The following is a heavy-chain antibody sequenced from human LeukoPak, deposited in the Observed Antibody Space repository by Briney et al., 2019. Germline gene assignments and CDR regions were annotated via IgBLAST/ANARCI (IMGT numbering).Heavy chain of an antibody. J-gene: IGHJ4*02. V-gene: IGHV4-39*07. CDR3: ARISDSSGWYRFDY. D-gene: IGHD6-19*01. CDR1: GGSISSSSYY. Sequence: SETLSLTCTVSGGSISSSSYYWGWIRQPPGKGLEWIGSIYYSGSTNYNPSLKSRVTISVDTSKNQFSLKLSSVTAADTAVYYCARISDSSGWYRFDYWGQGTLVTVSS. CDR2: IYYSGST.